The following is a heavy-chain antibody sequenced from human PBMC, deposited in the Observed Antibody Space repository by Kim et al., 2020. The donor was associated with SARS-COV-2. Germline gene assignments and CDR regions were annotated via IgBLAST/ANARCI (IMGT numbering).Heavy chain of an antibody. D-gene: IGHD3-10*01. CDR3: AKRGASTGPYYFDY. CDR1: GFSFSNFA. V-gene: IGHV3-23*01. Sequence: GGSLRLSCAASGFSFSNFALSWVRQAPGGGLERVSGISISGGGTYYADSVKGRFAISRYNSKNTLYLQMNSRRAEDTAVYYCAKRGASTGPYYFDYWGPGTPPTLS. J-gene: IGHJ4*02. CDR2: ISISGGGT.